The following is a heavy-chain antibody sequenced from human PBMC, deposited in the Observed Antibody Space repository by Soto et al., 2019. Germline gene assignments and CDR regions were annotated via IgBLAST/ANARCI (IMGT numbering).Heavy chain of an antibody. CDR3: ATDHNVVVVAATVGAFDI. CDR2: FDPEDVET. D-gene: IGHD2-15*01. J-gene: IGHJ3*02. Sequence: QVQLVQSGAEVKKPGASVKVSCKVSGYTLTELSMHWVRQAPGKGLEWRGGFDPEDVETINAQKFQGRVTMTEDTSTDTAYMELSSLRSEDTDVYYCATDHNVVVVAATVGAFDIWGQGTMVTVSS. V-gene: IGHV1-24*01. CDR1: GYTLTELS.